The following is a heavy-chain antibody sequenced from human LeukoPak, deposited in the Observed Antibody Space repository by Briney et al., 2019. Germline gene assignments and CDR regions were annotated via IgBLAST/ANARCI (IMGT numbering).Heavy chain of an antibody. Sequence: GGSLRLSCVVSGFSFSDSYMTWIRQTPGKGLEWVAYISGSGSDIYYADSVKGRFTISRDNAKNSLYLQMNSLRPEDTALYYCSTDPRLLIYWGHGTLVTVSS. CDR2: ISGSGSDI. J-gene: IGHJ4*01. V-gene: IGHV3-11*01. D-gene: IGHD2-8*01. CDR1: GFSFSDSY. CDR3: STDPRLLIY.